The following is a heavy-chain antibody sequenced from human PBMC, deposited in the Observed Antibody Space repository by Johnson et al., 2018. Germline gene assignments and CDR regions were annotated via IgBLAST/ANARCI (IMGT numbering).Heavy chain of an antibody. V-gene: IGHV4-39*01. CDR1: GGSISSSSYY. D-gene: IGHD6-25*01. J-gene: IGHJ6*02. CDR2: IYYSGST. Sequence: QVQLQESGPGLVKPSETLSLTCTVSGGSISSSSYYWVWIRQPPGKGLEWIGSIYYSGSTYYNPSLKSRVTISVDTSKNQFSLKLSSVTAADTAVYYCAYPAAREYYFYYGMDVWGQGTTVTVSS. CDR3: AYPAAREYYFYYGMDV.